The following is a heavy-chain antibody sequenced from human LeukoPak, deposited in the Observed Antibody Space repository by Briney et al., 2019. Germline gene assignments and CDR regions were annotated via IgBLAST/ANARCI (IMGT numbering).Heavy chain of an antibody. CDR3: ARDPALKWELPDY. D-gene: IGHD1-26*01. CDR1: GFTFSSYA. J-gene: IGHJ4*02. CDR2: ISYDGSNK. V-gene: IGHV3-30-3*01. Sequence: GGSLRLSCAASGFTFSSYAMHWVRQAPGKGLEWVAVISYDGSNKYYADSVKGRFTISRDNSKNTLYLQMNSLRAEDTAVYYYARDPALKWELPDYWGQGTLVTVSS.